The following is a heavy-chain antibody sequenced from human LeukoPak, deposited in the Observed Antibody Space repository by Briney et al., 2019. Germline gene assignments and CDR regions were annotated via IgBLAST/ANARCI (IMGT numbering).Heavy chain of an antibody. V-gene: IGHV1-69*06. D-gene: IGHD3-10*01. J-gene: IGHJ6*03. Sequence: SVKVSCKASGGTFSSYAISWVRQAPGQGLEWMGGIIPIFGTANYAQKFRGRVTITADKSTSTAYMELSSLRSEDTAVYYCARGFRGVDYYYMDVWGKGTTVTVSS. CDR2: IIPIFGTA. CDR3: ARGFRGVDYYYMDV. CDR1: GGTFSSYA.